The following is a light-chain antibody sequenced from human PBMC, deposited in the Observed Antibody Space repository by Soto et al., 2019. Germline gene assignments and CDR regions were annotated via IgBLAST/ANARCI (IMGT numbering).Light chain of an antibody. V-gene: IGLV1-51*01. J-gene: IGLJ1*01. CDR3: GTWDSSLSAYV. CDR2: DNN. CDR1: SSNIGNNY. Sequence: QPPSVSAATGQKVTISCSGSSSNIGNNYVSWYQQLPGTAPKLLIYDNNKRPSVIPDRFSGSKSCTSATLGITGLQTGDEADYYCGTWDSSLSAYVFGTGTKLTVL.